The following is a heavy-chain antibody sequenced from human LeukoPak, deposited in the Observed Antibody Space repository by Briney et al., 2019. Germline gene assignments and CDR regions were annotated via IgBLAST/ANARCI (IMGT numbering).Heavy chain of an antibody. CDR2: ISSSSSGTI. CDR1: GFTFSSYS. CDR3: ARQGDFWSGYYWPGRSAVNAFDI. D-gene: IGHD3-3*01. V-gene: IGHV3-48*02. Sequence: PGGSLRLSCAASGFTFSSYSMNWVRQAPGKGLEWVSYISSSSSGTIYYADSVKGRFTISRDNAKNSLYLQMNSLRDEDTAVYYCARQGDFWSGYYWPGRSAVNAFDIWGQGTMVTVSS. J-gene: IGHJ3*02.